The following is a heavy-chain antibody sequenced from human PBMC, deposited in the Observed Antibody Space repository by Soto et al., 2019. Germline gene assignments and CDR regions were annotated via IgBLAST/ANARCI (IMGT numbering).Heavy chain of an antibody. CDR1: GGSISSAAYC. Sequence: QVQLQESGPRLVSPSQTLSLTCTVSGGSISSAAYCWSWIRQSPDKRLEWIGHIYDGGTTYSSPSLKGRVTISADTSETQFSLKLSSVSAADTAVYYCARGPSGDKIDYWGQGIQVTVSS. V-gene: IGHV4-30-4*01. J-gene: IGHJ4*02. D-gene: IGHD7-27*01. CDR2: IYDGGTT. CDR3: ARGPSGDKIDY.